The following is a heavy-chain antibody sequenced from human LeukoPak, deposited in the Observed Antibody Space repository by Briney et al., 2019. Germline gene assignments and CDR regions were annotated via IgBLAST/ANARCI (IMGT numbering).Heavy chain of an antibody. D-gene: IGHD2-2*01. Sequence: GGSLRLSCAASGFTFSSYAMHWVRQAPGKGLEWVAVISYDGSNKYYADSVKGRFTISRDNSKNTLYLQMNSLRAEDTAVYYCAREDGEYCSSTSCTSWGQGTLVTVSS. CDR3: AREDGEYCSSTSCTS. J-gene: IGHJ4*02. CDR1: GFTFSSYA. CDR2: ISYDGSNK. V-gene: IGHV3-30-3*01.